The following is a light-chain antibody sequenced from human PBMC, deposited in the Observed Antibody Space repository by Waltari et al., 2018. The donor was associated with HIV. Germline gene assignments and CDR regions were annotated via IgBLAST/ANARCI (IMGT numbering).Light chain of an antibody. CDR3: QQQTSYPLT. J-gene: IGKJ3*01. CDR1: HNLSNY. CDR2: GAS. V-gene: IGKV1-9*01. Sequence: DVLLTQFPPFLSASVGARVTITCRASHNLSNYLAWYQKKPGRAPKLLIHGASTLQSGVPSRFAGSGSGAYFTLTISGLQPEDFATYYCQQQTSYPLTFGPGTRVEVK.